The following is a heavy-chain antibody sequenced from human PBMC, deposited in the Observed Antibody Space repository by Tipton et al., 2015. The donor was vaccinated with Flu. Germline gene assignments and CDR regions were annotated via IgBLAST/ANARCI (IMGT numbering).Heavy chain of an antibody. Sequence: GLVKPSETLSLTCTISGHSISSDYYWGWIRQPPGKGLEWIATIYHTGRTYYSPSLKSRLTISVDTSRNQFSLELTSVTAADTAVYYCARQAGRHNPTQAFWSQGTLVTVSS. J-gene: IGHJ4*02. D-gene: IGHD1-1*01. CDR3: ARQAGRHNPTQAF. V-gene: IGHV4-38-2*02. CDR1: GHSISSDYY. CDR2: IYHTGRT.